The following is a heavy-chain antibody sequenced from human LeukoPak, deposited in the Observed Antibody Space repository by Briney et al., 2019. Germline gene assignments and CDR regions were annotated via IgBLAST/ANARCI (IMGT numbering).Heavy chain of an antibody. CDR3: ARPAEELAAPWGDAFDI. Sequence: PSETLSLTCTVSGGSISSSSYYWGWIRQPPGKGLEWIGSIYYSGSTYYNPSLKSRVTISVDTSKNQFSLKLSSVTAADTAVYYCARPAEELAAPWGDAFDIWGQGTMVTVSS. CDR2: IYYSGST. D-gene: IGHD1-26*01. CDR1: GGSISSSSYY. V-gene: IGHV4-39*01. J-gene: IGHJ3*02.